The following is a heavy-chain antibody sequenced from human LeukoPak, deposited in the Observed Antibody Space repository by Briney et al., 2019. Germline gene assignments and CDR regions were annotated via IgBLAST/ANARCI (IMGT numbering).Heavy chain of an antibody. D-gene: IGHD1-26*01. V-gene: IGHV3-53*05. CDR3: AKANPLIVGARAGGPINF. CDR1: GFTVSSNY. Sequence: TGGSLRLSCAASGFTVSSNYMSWVRQAPGKGLEWVSVVYGGGSTYYADSVKGRFTISRDNSKNSLYLQMNSLRAEDTAVYYCAKANPLIVGARAGGPINFWGQGTMVTVSS. J-gene: IGHJ3*01. CDR2: VYGGGST.